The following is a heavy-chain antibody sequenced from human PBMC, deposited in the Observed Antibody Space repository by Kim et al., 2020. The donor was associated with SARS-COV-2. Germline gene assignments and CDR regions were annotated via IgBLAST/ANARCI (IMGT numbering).Heavy chain of an antibody. CDR3: ARTTTYPYYFDY. Sequence: TYHPSLKSRVTIAVDTSKNQFSLKLSSVTAADTAVYYCARTTTYPYYFDYWGQGTLVTVSS. J-gene: IGHJ4*02. V-gene: IGHV4-34*01. D-gene: IGHD4-4*01.